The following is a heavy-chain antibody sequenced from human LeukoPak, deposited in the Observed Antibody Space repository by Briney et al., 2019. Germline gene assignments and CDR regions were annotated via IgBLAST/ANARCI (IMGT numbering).Heavy chain of an antibody. D-gene: IGHD2-15*01. CDR2: IYHSGST. V-gene: IGHV4-30-2*01. CDR1: GGSISSGGYS. CDR3: ARSGGGSLLDAFDI. Sequence: PSETLSLTCAVSGGSISSGGYSWSWIRQPPGKGLEWIGYIYHSGSTYYNPSLKSRVTISVDRSKNQFSLKLSSVTDADTAVYYCARSGGGSLLDAFDIWGQGTMVTVSS. J-gene: IGHJ3*02.